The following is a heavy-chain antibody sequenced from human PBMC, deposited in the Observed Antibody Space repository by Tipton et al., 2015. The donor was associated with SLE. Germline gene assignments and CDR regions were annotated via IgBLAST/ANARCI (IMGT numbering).Heavy chain of an antibody. Sequence: SLRLSCEVSGFSVSSSFMSWVRQAPGKGLERVSILYSGGTTYYADSVKGRFTISRDSSKNTLYLHMNSLKAEDTAVYYCARRYTSETDVWGQGTTVTVSS. CDR3: ARRYTSETDV. J-gene: IGHJ6*02. V-gene: IGHV3-66*01. CDR1: GFSVSSSF. CDR2: LYSGGTT. D-gene: IGHD6-19*01.